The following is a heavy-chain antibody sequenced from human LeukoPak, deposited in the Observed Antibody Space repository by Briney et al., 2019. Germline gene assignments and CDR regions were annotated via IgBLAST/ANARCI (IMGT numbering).Heavy chain of an antibody. CDR2: IHYSGIT. V-gene: IGHV4-59*08. J-gene: IGHJ3*02. CDR1: GDSISRYY. D-gene: IGHD5-12*01. CDR3: ARHKSGYGAEHAFDI. Sequence: PSETLSLTCTVSGDSISRYYWSWIRQHPGKGLEWIGYIHYSGITNYNPSLKSRVTVSVDTSNKQFSLKLSSVTAADTALYYCARHKSGYGAEHAFDIWGQGTMVTVSS.